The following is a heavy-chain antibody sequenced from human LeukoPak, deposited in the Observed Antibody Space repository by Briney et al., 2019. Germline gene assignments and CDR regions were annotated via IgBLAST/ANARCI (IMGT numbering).Heavy chain of an antibody. D-gene: IGHD6-19*01. V-gene: IGHV4-39*01. CDR1: GGSISSSSYY. CDR2: IYYSGST. CDR3: ARLTYSSGWYFGY. Sequence: TSETLSLTCTVCGGSISSSSYYWGWIRQPPGKGLEWIGSIYYSGSTYYNPSLKSRVTISVDTSKNQFSLKLSSATAADTAVYYCARLTYSSGWYFGYWGQGTLVTVSS. J-gene: IGHJ4*02.